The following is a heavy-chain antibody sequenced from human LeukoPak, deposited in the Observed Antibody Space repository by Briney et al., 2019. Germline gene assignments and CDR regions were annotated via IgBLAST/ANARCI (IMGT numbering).Heavy chain of an antibody. CDR2: IRYDGSNK. V-gene: IGHV3-30*02. Sequence: GGSLRLSCAASGFTFSSYGMHWVRQAPGKGLEWVAFIRYDGSNKYYADSVKGRFTISRDNSKNTLYLQMHSLRAEDTAVYYCAKVPIAVADIIDFWGQGTLVTVSS. D-gene: IGHD6-19*01. CDR3: AKVPIAVADIIDF. CDR1: GFTFSSYG. J-gene: IGHJ4*02.